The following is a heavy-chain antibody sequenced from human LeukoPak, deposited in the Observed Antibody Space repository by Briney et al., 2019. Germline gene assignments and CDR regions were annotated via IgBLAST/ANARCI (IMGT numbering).Heavy chain of an antibody. D-gene: IGHD1-26*01. J-gene: IGHJ4*02. CDR2: MNPNSGNT. CDR3: ARASPSGSSTWGHFDY. V-gene: IGHV1-8*01. Sequence: ASVKVSCKASGYTFTSYDINWVRQATGQGLEWMGWMNPNSGNTGYAQKFQGRVTITADKSTSTAYMELSRLRSDDTAVYYCARASPSGSSTWGHFDYWGQGTLVTVSS. CDR1: GYTFTSYD.